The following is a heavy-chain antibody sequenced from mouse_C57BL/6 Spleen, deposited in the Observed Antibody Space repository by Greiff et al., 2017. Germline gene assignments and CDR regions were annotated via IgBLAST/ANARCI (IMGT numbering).Heavy chain of an antibody. CDR2: IDPSDSYT. J-gene: IGHJ2*01. Sequence: QVQLQQPGAELVMPGASVKLSCKASGYTFTSYWMHWVKQRPGQGLEWIGEIDPSDSYTNYNQKFKGKSTLTVDKSSSTAYMQLSSLTSEGTAVXYCARGDYGSSPYYLDYGGQGTTRTVSS. CDR3: ARGDYGSSPYYLDY. D-gene: IGHD1-1*01. CDR1: GYTFTSYW. V-gene: IGHV1-69*01.